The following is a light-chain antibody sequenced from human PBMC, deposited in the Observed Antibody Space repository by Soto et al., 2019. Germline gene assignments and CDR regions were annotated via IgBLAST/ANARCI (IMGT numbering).Light chain of an antibody. CDR3: CSFTGSSSLYV. CDR1: SSDVGSSNL. CDR2: EGS. V-gene: IGLV2-23*01. Sequence: QSALTQPASVSGSPGQSIIISCTGTSSDVGSSNLVSWYQHHPGKAPKLIISEGSRRPSGVSGRFSGSKSGNTASLTISGLQVGDEADYYCCSFTGSSSLYVFGTGTKLTVL. J-gene: IGLJ1*01.